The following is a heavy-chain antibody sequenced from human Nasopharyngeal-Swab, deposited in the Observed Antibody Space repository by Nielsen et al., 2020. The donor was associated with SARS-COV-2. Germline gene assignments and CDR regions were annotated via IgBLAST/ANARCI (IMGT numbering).Heavy chain of an antibody. Sequence: RQAPGKGLEWIGSIYYSGSTYYNPSLKSRVTISVDTSKNQFSLKLSSVTAADTAVYYCARQGTRCSGSSCYWDAFDIWGQGTMVTVSS. CDR2: IYYSGST. CDR3: ARQGTRCSGSSCYWDAFDI. D-gene: IGHD2-15*01. J-gene: IGHJ3*02. V-gene: IGHV4-39*01.